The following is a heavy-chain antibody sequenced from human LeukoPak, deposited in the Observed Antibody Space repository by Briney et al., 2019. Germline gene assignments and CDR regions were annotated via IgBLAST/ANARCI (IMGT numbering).Heavy chain of an antibody. CDR3: IKNTRTPTY. V-gene: IGHV3-11*06. CDR1: GFTFSDNY. CDR2: ISGSTTDT. Sequence: PGGSLRLSCAASGFTFSDNYMSWIRQAPGRGLEWVSYISGSTTDTNYADSVRGRFTASRDNAKNALYLQMDSLTVEDTAIYYCIKNTRTPTYWGQGVLVTVSS. D-gene: IGHD1-14*01. J-gene: IGHJ4*02.